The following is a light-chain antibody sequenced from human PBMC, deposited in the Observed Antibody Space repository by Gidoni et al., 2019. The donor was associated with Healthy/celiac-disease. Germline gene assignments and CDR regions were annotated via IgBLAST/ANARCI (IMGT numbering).Light chain of an antibody. CDR1: QSVSSSY. J-gene: IGKJ1*01. CDR2: GAS. V-gene: IGKV3-20*01. Sequence: EIVLTQSPGTLSLSPGERATLSCRASQSVSSSYLGWHQQKPGQAPRLLIYGASSRATGIPDRFSGSGSGTDFTLTISRLEPEDFAVYYCQQYGSSPTFXXXTKVEIK. CDR3: QQYGSSPT.